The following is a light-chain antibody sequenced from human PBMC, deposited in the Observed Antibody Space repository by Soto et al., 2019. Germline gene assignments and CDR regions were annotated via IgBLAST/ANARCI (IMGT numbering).Light chain of an antibody. CDR3: QQYNNWPPIT. CDR2: GAS. J-gene: IGKJ5*01. Sequence: EIVMTQSPATLSVSPGERATLSCGASQSVSGNLAWYQQKPGQAPRLLIYGASTRATGIPARFSGSGSGTEFTRTISSLQSEDFAVYYCQQYNNWPPITFVQGTRLEIK. V-gene: IGKV3-15*01. CDR1: QSVSGN.